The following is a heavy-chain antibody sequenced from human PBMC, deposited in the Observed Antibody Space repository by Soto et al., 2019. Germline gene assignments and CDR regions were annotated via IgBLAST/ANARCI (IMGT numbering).Heavy chain of an antibody. J-gene: IGHJ6*02. D-gene: IGHD2-8*01. CDR1: GGTFSSYA. V-gene: IGHV1-69*13. CDR3: ARGGYCTNGVCDGAQDYYYYGMDV. CDR2: IIPIFGTA. Sequence: SVKVSCKASGGTFSSYAISWVRQAPGQALEWMGGIIPIFGTANYAQKFQGRVTITADESTSTAYMELSSLRSEDTAVYYCARGGYCTNGVCDGAQDYYYYGMDVWGQGTTVTVSS.